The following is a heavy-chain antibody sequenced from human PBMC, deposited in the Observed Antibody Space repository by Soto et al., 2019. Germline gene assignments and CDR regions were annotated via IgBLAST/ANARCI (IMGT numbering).Heavy chain of an antibody. V-gene: IGHV5-51*01. Sequence: EALKISCKGCGYSFTSCWIGLVRQMPGKGLELMGIIYPGDSDTRYSPSFQGQVTISADKSISTAYLQWSSLRASDTAMYYFAAAEFSNAFDIWGQGTMVTVSS. J-gene: IGHJ3*02. CDR1: GYSFTSCW. CDR2: IYPGDSDT. D-gene: IGHD3-16*02. CDR3: AAAEFSNAFDI.